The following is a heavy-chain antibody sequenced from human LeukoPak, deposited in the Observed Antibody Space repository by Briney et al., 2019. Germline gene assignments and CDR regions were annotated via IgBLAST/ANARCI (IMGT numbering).Heavy chain of an antibody. CDR2: ISAYNGNT. CDR3: ARELCRYCGCTSGVCYTYYYYGMDV. CDR1: GYTFTSYG. Sequence: GASVKVSCKASGYTFTSYGISWVRQAPGQGLEWMGWISAYNGNTSYAQKLQGRVTMTTDTSTSTAYMELRSLRSDDTAVYYCARELCRYCGCTSGVCYTYYYYGMDVWGQGTTVTVSS. D-gene: IGHD2-8*01. J-gene: IGHJ6*02. V-gene: IGHV1-18*01.